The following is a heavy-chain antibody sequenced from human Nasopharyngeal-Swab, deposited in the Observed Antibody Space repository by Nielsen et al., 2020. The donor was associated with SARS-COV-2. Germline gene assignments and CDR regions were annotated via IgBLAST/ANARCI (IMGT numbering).Heavy chain of an antibody. CDR2: INAGNGNT. CDR1: GYTFTSYA. D-gene: IGHD1-26*01. V-gene: IGHV1-3*01. J-gene: IGHJ4*02. Sequence: ASVKVSCKASGYTFTSYAMHWVRQAPGQRLEWMGWINAGNGNTKYPQKFQGRVTITRDTSASTAYMELSSLRSEDTAVYYCARGARPGGSFDYWGQGTLVTVSS. CDR3: ARGARPGGSFDY.